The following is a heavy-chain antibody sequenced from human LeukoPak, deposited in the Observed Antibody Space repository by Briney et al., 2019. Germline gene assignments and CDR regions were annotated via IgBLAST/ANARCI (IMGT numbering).Heavy chain of an antibody. CDR2: IYYSGST. V-gene: IGHV4-59*08. CDR1: GGSISGDH. J-gene: IGHJ3*02. D-gene: IGHD4-23*01. CDR3: ARHDGGVDYGGKADDDAFDI. Sequence: SETLSLTCTVAGGSISGDHWNWVRQPPGKGLEWIGYIYYSGSTNYNPSLKSRVTISVDTSKNQFSLKLSSVTAADTAVYYCARHDGGVDYGGKADDDAFDIWGQGTMVTVSS.